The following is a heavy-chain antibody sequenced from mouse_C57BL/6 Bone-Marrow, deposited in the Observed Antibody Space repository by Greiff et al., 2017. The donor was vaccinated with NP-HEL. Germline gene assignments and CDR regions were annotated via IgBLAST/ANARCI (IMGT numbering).Heavy chain of an antibody. Sequence: QVTLKESGPGILQPSQTLSLTCSFSVFSLSTFGMGVSWIRQPSGKGLEWLAHIYWDEDKHYKPSLKSRLTISKDTSNNQVFLKITTVDTADTATYYSARSFTPWAYWGQGTLVTVSA. CDR2: IYWDEDK. CDR1: VFSLSTFGMG. D-gene: IGHD1-1*01. V-gene: IGHV8-9*01. CDR3: ARSFTPWAY. J-gene: IGHJ3*01.